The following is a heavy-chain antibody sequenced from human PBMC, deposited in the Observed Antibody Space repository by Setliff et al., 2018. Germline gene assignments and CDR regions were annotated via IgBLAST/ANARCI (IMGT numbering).Heavy chain of an antibody. Sequence: ASVKVSCKASGYTFTDFGVTWVRQAPGQGLEWVGWISPYTGNTYYAPRFQGRITMTTDTSTTTAYMELSSLQPGDTAIYFCSRLVRFCTRTSCQRLSGDDFWGQGTLVTVSS. J-gene: IGHJ4*02. V-gene: IGHV1-18*01. CDR1: GYTFTDFG. CDR2: ISPYTGNT. D-gene: IGHD2-2*01. CDR3: SRLVRFCTRTSCQRLSGDDF.